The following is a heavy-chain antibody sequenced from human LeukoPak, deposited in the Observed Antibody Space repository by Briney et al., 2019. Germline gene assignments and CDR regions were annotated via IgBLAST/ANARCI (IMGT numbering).Heavy chain of an antibody. D-gene: IGHD4-23*01. CDR3: ARGGKATVVTM. Sequence: SETLSLTCTVSGASINSYYWSWIRQPAGKGLAWIGRIYSSGSTNYNPSLKSRVSMSVDTSKNQFSLKLTSVTAADTAVYYCARGGKATVVTMWGQGILVTVSS. CDR2: IYSSGST. J-gene: IGHJ4*02. CDR1: GASINSYY. V-gene: IGHV4-4*07.